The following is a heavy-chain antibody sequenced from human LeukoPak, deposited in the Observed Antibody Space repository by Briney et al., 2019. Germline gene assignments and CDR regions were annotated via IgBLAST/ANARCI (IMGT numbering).Heavy chain of an antibody. CDR2: ISASNGNT. CDR3: AAQSSGYAEGDY. J-gene: IGHJ4*02. V-gene: IGHV1-18*01. D-gene: IGHD5-12*01. Sequence: GASVKVSCKASGYTFTSYVISWVRQAPGQGLEGMGWISASNGNTNYAQKLQGRLTITTDTSTSTAYMELRSLRSDDTAVYYCAAQSSGYAEGDYWGQGTLVTVSS. CDR1: GYTFTSYV.